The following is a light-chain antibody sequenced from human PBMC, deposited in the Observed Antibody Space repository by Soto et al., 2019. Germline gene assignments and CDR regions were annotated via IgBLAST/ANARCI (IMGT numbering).Light chain of an antibody. CDR3: GTWDSSLSAAV. J-gene: IGLJ7*01. CDR1: SPNIGKNY. V-gene: IGLV1-51*01. Sequence: QSVLTQPPSVSAAPGQKVTISCSGSSPNIGKNYVSWYQQVPGTAPKLLIYDNNKRRSGIPDRFSGSKSDTSATLGITGLKTGDEADYDCGTWDSSLSAAVFGGGTQLTVL. CDR2: DNN.